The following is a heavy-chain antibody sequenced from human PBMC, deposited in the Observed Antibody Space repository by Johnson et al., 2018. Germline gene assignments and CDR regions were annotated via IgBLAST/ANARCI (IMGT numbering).Heavy chain of an antibody. CDR3: AKDFTGYYGMDV. V-gene: IGHV3-30*18. CDR1: GFTFSSYG. J-gene: IGHJ6*02. CDR2: ISYDGSNN. Sequence: QVQLVESGGGAVQPGRSLRLSCAASGFTFSSYGMHWVRQAPGKGLEWVAVISYDGSNNFYPDSVKGRFTISRDNSKATLYLQMNSLRPEDTAVYYCAKDFTGYYGMDVWGQGITVTVSS.